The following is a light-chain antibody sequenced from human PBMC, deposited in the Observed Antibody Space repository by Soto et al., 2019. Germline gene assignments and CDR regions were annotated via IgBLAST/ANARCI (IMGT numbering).Light chain of an antibody. CDR2: GAS. CDR1: QPIRND. J-gene: IGKJ4*01. Sequence: EVVLTQSPAILSLSPGETATLSCRAGQPIRNDLGWYQQRPGQAPRLLIYGASNRATGIPDRFSGSGSGTDFTLPITLLAPEDFAIYYCQQRAVWPISFGGGNKVEIK. CDR3: QQRAVWPIS. V-gene: IGKV3-11*01.